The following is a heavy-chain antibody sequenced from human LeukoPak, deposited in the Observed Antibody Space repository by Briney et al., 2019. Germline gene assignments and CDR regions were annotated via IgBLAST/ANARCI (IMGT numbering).Heavy chain of an antibody. Sequence: PGGSLRLSCAASGFTFSSYAMSWVRQAPGKGLEWVSAISGSGGSTYYADSVKGRFTISRDNSKNTLYLQMNSLRADDTAVYYCAEAYYYSYYMDVWGKGTTVTVSS. CDR3: AEAYYYSYYMDV. CDR1: GFTFSSYA. J-gene: IGHJ6*03. CDR2: ISGSGGST. V-gene: IGHV3-23*01.